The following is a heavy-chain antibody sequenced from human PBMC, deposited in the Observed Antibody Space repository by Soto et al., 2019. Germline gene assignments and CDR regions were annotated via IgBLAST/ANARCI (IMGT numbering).Heavy chain of an antibody. CDR1: GFTFSSYA. Sequence: QVQLVDSGGGVVQPGRSLRLSCAASGFTFSSYAMHWVRQAPGKGLEWVAVISFDGSNKYYADSVKGRFTISRDNSKNTLYLQMNSLRAEDTAVYCCARSYAPDNEFDYWGQGTLVTVSS. CDR2: ISFDGSNK. J-gene: IGHJ4*02. D-gene: IGHD2-2*01. CDR3: ARSYAPDNEFDY. V-gene: IGHV3-30-3*01.